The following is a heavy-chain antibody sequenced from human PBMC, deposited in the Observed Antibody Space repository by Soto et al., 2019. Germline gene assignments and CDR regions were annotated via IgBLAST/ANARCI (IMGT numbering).Heavy chain of an antibody. CDR1: GYTFTGYY. D-gene: IGHD3-22*01. V-gene: IGHV1-2*04. CDR2: INPNSGGT. Sequence: GASVKVSCKASGYTFTGYYMHWVRQAPGQGLEWMGWINPNSGGTNYAQKFQGWVTMTRDTSISTAYMELSRLRSDDTAVYYCARDSSYDSSGYYYPDYWGQGTLVTVSS. J-gene: IGHJ4*02. CDR3: ARDSSYDSSGYYYPDY.